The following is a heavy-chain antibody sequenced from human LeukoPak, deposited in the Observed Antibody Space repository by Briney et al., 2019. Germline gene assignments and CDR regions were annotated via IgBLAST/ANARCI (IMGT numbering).Heavy chain of an antibody. J-gene: IGHJ5*02. CDR1: GGTFSSYT. Sequence: ASVKVSCKASGGTFSSYTISWVRQAPGQGLEWMGRIIPILGIANYAQKFQGRVTITADKSTSTAYMELSSLRSEVTAVYYCARDMFGYCSSTSCPWGQGTLVTVSS. V-gene: IGHV1-69*04. D-gene: IGHD2-2*01. CDR3: ARDMFGYCSSTSCP. CDR2: IIPILGIA.